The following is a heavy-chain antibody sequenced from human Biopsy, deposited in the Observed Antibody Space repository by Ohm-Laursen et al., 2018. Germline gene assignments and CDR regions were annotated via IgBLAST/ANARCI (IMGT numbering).Heavy chain of an antibody. Sequence: SQTLSLTCAVYGESFNGYYWSWIRQTPGKGLEWIGGINHSGRTNYNPSLKSRVTISVDTSKNQFSLKVRSVTAADTAVYYCVRGVDYYDPYHYYALDVWGQGTTVTVSS. V-gene: IGHV4-34*01. CDR1: GESFNGYY. CDR3: VRGVDYYDPYHYYALDV. J-gene: IGHJ6*02. D-gene: IGHD3-22*01. CDR2: INHSGRT.